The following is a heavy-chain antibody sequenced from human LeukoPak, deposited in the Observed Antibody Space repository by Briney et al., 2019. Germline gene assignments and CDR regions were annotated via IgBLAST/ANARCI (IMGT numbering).Heavy chain of an antibody. CDR1: GGTFSSYA. D-gene: IGHD3-22*01. V-gene: IGHV1-69*04. Sequence: ASVKVSCKASGGTFSSYAISWVRQAPGQGLEWMGRIIPILGIANYAQKFQGRVTITADKSTSTAYMELSSLRSEDTAVYYCARVRDSSGYYGSWGQGTLVTVSP. J-gene: IGHJ5*02. CDR3: ARVRDSSGYYGS. CDR2: IIPILGIA.